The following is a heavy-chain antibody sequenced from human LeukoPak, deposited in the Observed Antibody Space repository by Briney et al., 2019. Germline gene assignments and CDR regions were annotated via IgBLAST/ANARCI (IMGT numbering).Heavy chain of an antibody. J-gene: IGHJ4*02. V-gene: IGHV4-4*07. CDR3: ARDGCSSSWYEY. CDR1: GGSISSYY. CDR2: IYTSGST. Sequence: SETLSLTCTVSGGSISSYYWSWIRQPAGKGLEWIGRIYTSGSTNYNSSLKSRVTMSVDTSKNQFSLKLSSVTVAYTAVYYCARDGCSSSWYEYWGQGTLVTVSS. D-gene: IGHD6-13*01.